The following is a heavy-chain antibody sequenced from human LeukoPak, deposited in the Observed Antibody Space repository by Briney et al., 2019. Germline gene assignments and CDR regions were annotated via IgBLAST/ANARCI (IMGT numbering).Heavy chain of an antibody. V-gene: IGHV3-48*02. D-gene: IGHD1-1*01. CDR2: ISLNSGAI. CDR3: ARGHDLAKRSIDF. CDR1: GFIFSAYS. Sequence: GGSLRLSCAASGFIFSAYSMNWVRQAPGKGLEWISYISLNSGAIYYADSVKGRFTIPRDNVKHSLYLQMNNLSDDDTAVYYCARGHDLAKRSIDFWGQGTLVTVSS. J-gene: IGHJ4*02.